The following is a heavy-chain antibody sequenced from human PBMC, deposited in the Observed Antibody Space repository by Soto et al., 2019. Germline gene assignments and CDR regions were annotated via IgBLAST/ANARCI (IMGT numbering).Heavy chain of an antibody. Sequence: GGSLRLACAASGVTFSSYAMSWVRQAPGKGLEWVSAISGSGGSTYYADSVKGRFTISRDNSKNTLYMQMNSLRAEDTAVYACARPLERKWLSSDGRDVWGQGSTVSGSS. CDR3: ARPLERKWLSSDGRDV. V-gene: IGHV3-23*01. J-gene: IGHJ6*02. CDR1: GVTFSSYA. D-gene: IGHD2-8*01. CDR2: ISGSGGST.